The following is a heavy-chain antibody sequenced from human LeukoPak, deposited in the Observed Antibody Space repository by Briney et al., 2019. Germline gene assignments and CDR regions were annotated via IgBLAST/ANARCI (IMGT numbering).Heavy chain of an antibody. Sequence: SGGPLRLSCAASGFTFSGYSMTWVRQAPGKGLEWVAAISSSGSYIYYADSVKGRFTISRDNAKNSLYLQMNSLRAEDTAIYYCARMLSMVRGLIRTRPFAYWGQGKLVTVSS. CDR3: ARMLSMVRGLIRTRPFAY. V-gene: IGHV3-21*01. CDR1: GFTFSGYS. D-gene: IGHD3-10*01. CDR2: ISSSGSYI. J-gene: IGHJ4*02.